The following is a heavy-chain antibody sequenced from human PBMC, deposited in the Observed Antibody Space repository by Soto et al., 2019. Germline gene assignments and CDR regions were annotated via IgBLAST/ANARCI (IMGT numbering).Heavy chain of an antibody. J-gene: IGHJ4*02. D-gene: IGHD3-10*01. CDR3: AKCTHYYGSGSYYFDY. Sequence: GGSLRLSCAASGFTFSSYAMSWVRQAPGKGLEWVSAISGSGGSTYYADSVKGRFTISRDNSKNTLYLQMNSLRAEGTAVYYCAKCTHYYGSGSYYFDYWGQGTLVTVSS. CDR2: ISGSGGST. CDR1: GFTFSSYA. V-gene: IGHV3-23*01.